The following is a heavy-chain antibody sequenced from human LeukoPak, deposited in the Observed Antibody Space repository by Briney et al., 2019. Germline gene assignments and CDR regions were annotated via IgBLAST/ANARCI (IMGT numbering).Heavy chain of an antibody. CDR1: GFTFSSYW. V-gene: IGHV3-7*01. CDR2: IKQDGSEK. J-gene: IGHJ4*02. D-gene: IGHD3-22*01. CDR3: ARNYYDSSGYWTPDY. Sequence: GGSLRLSCAASGFTFSSYWMSWVRQAPGKGLEWVANIKQDGSEKYYVDSVKGRFTISRDNAKNSLYLQMNSLRAGDTAVYYCARNYYDSSGYWTPDYWGQGTLVTVSS.